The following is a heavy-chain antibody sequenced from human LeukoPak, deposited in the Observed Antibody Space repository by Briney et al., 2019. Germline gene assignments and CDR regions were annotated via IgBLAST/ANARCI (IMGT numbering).Heavy chain of an antibody. V-gene: IGHV3-53*04. CDR1: GFTVSSDY. Sequence: PGGSLRLSCAASGFTVSSDYMSWVRQAPGKGLEWVSVIYSGGSTYYAASVKGRFTISRNKSKNTVYLQMNSLRFEDTAMYYCARTWFDPWGQGTLVTVSS. J-gene: IGHJ5*02. CDR3: ARTWFDP. CDR2: IYSGGST.